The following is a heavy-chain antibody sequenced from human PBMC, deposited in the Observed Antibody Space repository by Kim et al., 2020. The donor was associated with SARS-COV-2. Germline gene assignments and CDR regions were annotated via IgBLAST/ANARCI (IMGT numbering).Heavy chain of an antibody. Sequence: GGSLRLSCAASGFTFSSYSMNWVRQAPGKGLEWVSSISSSSSYIYYADSVKGRFTISRDNAKNSLYLQMNSLRAEDTAVYYCARDGGGEYQLLGGDYFYFYGMDVWGQGTTVTVSS. CDR3: ARDGGGEYQLLGGDYFYFYGMDV. CDR2: ISSSSSYI. V-gene: IGHV3-21*01. CDR1: GFTFSSYS. D-gene: IGHD2-2*01. J-gene: IGHJ6*02.